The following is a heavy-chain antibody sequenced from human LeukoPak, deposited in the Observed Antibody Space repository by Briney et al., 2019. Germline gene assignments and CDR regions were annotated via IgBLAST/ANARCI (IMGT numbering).Heavy chain of an antibody. J-gene: IGHJ4*02. D-gene: IGHD3-10*01. CDR2: IYYSGST. Sequence: SETLSLTCTVSGGSISSYYWSWIRQPPGKGLEWIGHIYYSGSTNYNPSLKSRVTISIDTSKNQFSLRLSSVTAADTAVYYCARDYSGAATDSYYFDYWGQGTPVTVSS. CDR1: GGSISSYY. V-gene: IGHV4-59*01. CDR3: ARDYSGAATDSYYFDY.